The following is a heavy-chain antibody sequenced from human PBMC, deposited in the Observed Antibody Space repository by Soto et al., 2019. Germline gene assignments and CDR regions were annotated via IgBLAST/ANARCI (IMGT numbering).Heavy chain of an antibody. CDR2: IYYRRRX. D-gene: IGHD4-17*01. CDR3: ARKGLDYGDYGGWFDP. CDR1: GGSISSSSYY. J-gene: IGHJ5*02. V-gene: IGHV4-39*01. Sequence: SETLSLTCTVSGGSISSSSYYWGWIRQPPGKGLERIGSIYYRRRXXXXXXXXXXXNXXVXTSKTQSCMELRSVTAPDTAVYYCARKGLDYGDYGGWFDPWGQGTLVSVSS.